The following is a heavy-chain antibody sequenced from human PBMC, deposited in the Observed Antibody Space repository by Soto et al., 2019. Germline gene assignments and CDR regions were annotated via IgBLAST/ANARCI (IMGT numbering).Heavy chain of an antibody. D-gene: IGHD2-2*01. CDR1: GYTFTSYY. CDR3: ARAGSEYQLLSGVGNWFDP. J-gene: IGHJ5*02. V-gene: IGHV1-46*03. CDR2: INPSGGST. Sequence: ASVRVSCKASGYTFTSYYMHWVRQAPGQGLEWMGIINPSGGSTSYAQKFQGRVTMTRDTSTSTAYMELSSLRSEDTAVYYCARAGSEYQLLSGVGNWFDPWGQGTLVTVSS.